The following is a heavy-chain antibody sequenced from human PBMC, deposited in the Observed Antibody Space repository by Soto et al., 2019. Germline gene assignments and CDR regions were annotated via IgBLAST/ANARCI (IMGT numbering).Heavy chain of an antibody. CDR2: ISGYNGNT. V-gene: IGHV1-18*01. J-gene: IGHJ5*02. CDR3: ARGYCSGGSCYTGWFDP. D-gene: IGHD2-15*01. Sequence: QVQLVQSGAEVKKPGASVRVSCKASGYTFTSYRISWVRQAPGQGLEWMGWISGYNGNTNYAQKLQGRVTMTKDTTTSTANMELRSLRSDDTAVYYCARGYCSGGSCYTGWFDPWGQGTLVTVSS. CDR1: GYTFTSYR.